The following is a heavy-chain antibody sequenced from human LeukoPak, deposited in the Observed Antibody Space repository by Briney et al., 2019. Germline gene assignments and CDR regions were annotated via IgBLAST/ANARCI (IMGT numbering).Heavy chain of an antibody. D-gene: IGHD2-15*01. CDR2: ISGSGGST. J-gene: IGHJ4*02. V-gene: IGHV3-23*01. CDR3: AKEGSCSGGSRYPYFDY. CDR1: GFTFSIYA. Sequence: GGSLRLSCAASGFTFSIYAMSWVRQAPGKGLEWVSAISGSGGSTYYADSVKGRFTISRDNSKNTLYLQMNSLRAEDTALYYCAKEGSCSGGSRYPYFDYWGQGTLVTVSS.